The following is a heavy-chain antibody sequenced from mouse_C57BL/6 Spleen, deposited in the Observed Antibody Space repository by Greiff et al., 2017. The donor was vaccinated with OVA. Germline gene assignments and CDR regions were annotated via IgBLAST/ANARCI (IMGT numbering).Heavy chain of an antibody. CDR3: TREANWDYFDY. V-gene: IGHV1-15*01. CDR2: IDPETGGT. J-gene: IGHJ2*01. CDR1: GYTFTDYE. D-gene: IGHD4-1*01. Sequence: QVQLQQSGAELVRPGASVTLSCKASGYTFTDYEMHWVKQTPVHGLEWIGAIDPETGGTAYNQKFKGKAILTADKSSSTAYMELRSLTSEDSAVDYCTREANWDYFDYWGQGTTLTVSS.